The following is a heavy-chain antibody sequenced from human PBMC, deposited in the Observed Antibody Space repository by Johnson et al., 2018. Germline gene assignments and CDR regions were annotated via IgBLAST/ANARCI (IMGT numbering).Heavy chain of an antibody. CDR2: INHRGST. V-gene: IGHV4-34*01. D-gene: IGHD3-22*01. J-gene: IGHJ3*02. Sequence: QVQLQQWGAGLLKPSETLSLTCAVYGGSFSGYYWSWIRQPPGKGLEWIGEINHRGSTNYNPSLKSRVTISVDTSKNQFSLKRGSVTAADTAVYYCARGGFYESSGYYYGDDFDIWGQGTMVTVSS. CDR3: ARGGFYESSGYYYGDDFDI. CDR1: GGSFSGYY.